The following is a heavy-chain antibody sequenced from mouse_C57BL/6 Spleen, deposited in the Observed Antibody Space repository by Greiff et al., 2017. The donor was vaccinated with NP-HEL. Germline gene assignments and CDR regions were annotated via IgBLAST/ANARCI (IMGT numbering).Heavy chain of an antibody. CDR2: IYPGSGST. CDR1: GYTFTSYW. CDR3: ARCSNYGSSYCYAMDY. Sequence: QVQLQQPGAELVKPGASVKMSCKASGYTFTSYWITWVKQRPGQGLEWIGDIYPGSGSTNYNEKFKSKAPLTVDTSSSTAYMQLSSLTSEDSAVYYCARCSNYGSSYCYAMDYWGQGTSVTVSS. V-gene: IGHV1-55*01. D-gene: IGHD1-1*01. J-gene: IGHJ4*01.